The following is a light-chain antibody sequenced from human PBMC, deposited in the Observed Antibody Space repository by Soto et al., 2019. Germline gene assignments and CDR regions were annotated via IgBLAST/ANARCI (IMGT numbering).Light chain of an antibody. CDR2: DAS. Sequence: ETVLTQSPATLSLSPGEGATLSCRASQSVGTYLAWYQHKPGQAPRLLIYDASNRATGIPARFSGSGSGTVFTFTFSTLGPEDVAIFYCQHRITWPIPFGQGTRREFK. J-gene: IGKJ5*01. V-gene: IGKV3-11*01. CDR1: QSVGTY. CDR3: QHRITWPIP.